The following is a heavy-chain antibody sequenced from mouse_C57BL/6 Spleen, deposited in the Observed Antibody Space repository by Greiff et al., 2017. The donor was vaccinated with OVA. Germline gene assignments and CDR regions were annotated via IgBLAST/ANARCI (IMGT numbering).Heavy chain of an antibody. D-gene: IGHD3-2*02. Sequence: EVKLMESGGDLVKPGGSLKLSCAASGFTFSSYGMSWVRQTPDKRLEWVATISSGGSYTYYPDSVKGRFTISRDNAKNTLYLQMSRLKSEDTTMYYCARQLRLRPYYAMDYWGQGTSVTVSS. V-gene: IGHV5-6*01. CDR2: ISSGGSYT. CDR1: GFTFSSYG. CDR3: ARQLRLRPYYAMDY. J-gene: IGHJ4*01.